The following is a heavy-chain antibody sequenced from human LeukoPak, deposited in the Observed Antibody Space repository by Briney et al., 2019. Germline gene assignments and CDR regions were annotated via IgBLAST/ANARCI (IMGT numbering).Heavy chain of an antibody. Sequence: GGSLRLSCAASGFTFSSYAMSWVRQAPGKGLEWVSGISGSDGSTYYADSVKGRFTISRDNSKNTLYLQVNSLRAEDTAVYYCAKDRYDYSNPYFDYWGQGTLVTVSS. D-gene: IGHD4-11*01. J-gene: IGHJ4*02. CDR3: AKDRYDYSNPYFDY. V-gene: IGHV3-23*01. CDR2: ISGSDGST. CDR1: GFTFSSYA.